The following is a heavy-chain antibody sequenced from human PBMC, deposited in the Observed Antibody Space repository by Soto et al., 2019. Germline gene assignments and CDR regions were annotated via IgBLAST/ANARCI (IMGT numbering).Heavy chain of an antibody. Sequence: VSCKACRGSKRSRASWWVRQANGKGVEWKGGILPILGTANNAQKFQGRVTITADKSTSTAYMELSSLRSEDTAVYYCARDKWGSSWYGGPNIDIWGQATLV. CDR3: ARDKWGSSWYGGPNIDI. J-gene: IGHJ3*02. D-gene: IGHD6-13*01. CDR2: ILPILGTA. CDR1: RGSKRSRA. V-gene: IGHV1-69*06.